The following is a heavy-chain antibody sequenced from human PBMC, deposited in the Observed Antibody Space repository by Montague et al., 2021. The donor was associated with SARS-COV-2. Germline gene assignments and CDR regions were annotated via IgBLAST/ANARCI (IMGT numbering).Heavy chain of an antibody. CDR2: IPSDGGVN. CDR3: ARDSEQLPPGAFDI. Sequence: SLRLSFAASGFNFNSYPMHWVRQTPGKGLEWVAVIPSDGGVNYSADSVKGRFTISRDNSKNTLFLEMHSLRAEDTAVYYCARDSEQLPPGAFDIWGQGTVVTVSS. D-gene: IGHD1/OR15-1a*01. CDR1: GFNFNSYP. V-gene: IGHV3-30*04. J-gene: IGHJ3*02.